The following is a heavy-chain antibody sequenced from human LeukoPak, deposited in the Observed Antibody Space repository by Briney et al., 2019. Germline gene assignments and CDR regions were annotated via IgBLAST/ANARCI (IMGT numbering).Heavy chain of an antibody. V-gene: IGHV1-8*01. Sequence: ASVKVSCKASGYTFTSYDINWVRQATGQGLEWMGWMNPNGGNTGYAQKFQGRVTMTRNTSISTAYMELSSLRSEDTAVYYCARGGLMAAAVFYWGQGTLVTVSS. CDR2: MNPNGGNT. CDR1: GYTFTSYD. CDR3: ARGGLMAAAVFY. D-gene: IGHD6-13*01. J-gene: IGHJ4*02.